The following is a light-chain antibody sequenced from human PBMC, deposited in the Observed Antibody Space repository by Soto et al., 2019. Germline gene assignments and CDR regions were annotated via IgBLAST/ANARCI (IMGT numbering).Light chain of an antibody. V-gene: IGKV1-5*01. Sequence: DIQMTQSPSTLSVSVGDGATITCRASQSVGSWLAWYQQKPGQAPKLLIYGASSRATGIPDRFSGSGSGTEFTLTISSLEPDDFAAYYCQQYNSYSWPFGQGTKVDIK. CDR1: QSVGSW. J-gene: IGKJ1*01. CDR3: QQYNSYSWP. CDR2: GAS.